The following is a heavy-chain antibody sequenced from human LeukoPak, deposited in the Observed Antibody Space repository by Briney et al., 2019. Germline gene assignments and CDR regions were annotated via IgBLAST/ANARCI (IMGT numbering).Heavy chain of an antibody. D-gene: IGHD2-8*01. CDR2: IYYSGST. CDR1: GGSISSSSYY. J-gene: IGHJ5*02. V-gene: IGHV4-39*07. CDR3: ARGAYSYAMTNWFDP. Sequence: SETLSLTCTVSGGSISSSSYYCGWIRQPPGKGLEWIGSIYYSGSTYYNPSLKSRVTISVDTSKNQFSLKLSSVTAADTAVYYCARGAYSYAMTNWFDPWGQGTLVTVSS.